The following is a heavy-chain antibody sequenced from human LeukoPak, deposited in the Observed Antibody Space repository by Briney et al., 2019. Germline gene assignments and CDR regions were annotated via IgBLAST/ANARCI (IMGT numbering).Heavy chain of an antibody. CDR2: INGRGTYI. J-gene: IGHJ4*02. CDR1: GFTFSDYF. CDR3: ARSGREATEIDY. Sequence: GGSLRLSCAASGFTFSDYFMSWVRQAPGKGLEWLSYINGRGTYIDYAESLKGRITISRDNAQDSLYLQMNSLRVEDTAVYYCARSGREATEIDYWGQGTLVTVSS. V-gene: IGHV3-11*06. D-gene: IGHD1-1*01.